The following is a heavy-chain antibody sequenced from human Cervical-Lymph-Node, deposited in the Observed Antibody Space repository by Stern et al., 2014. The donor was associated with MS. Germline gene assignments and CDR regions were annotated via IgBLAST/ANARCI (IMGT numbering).Heavy chain of an antibody. J-gene: IGHJ4*02. CDR1: GYSFTNYW. CDR2: INPVDSDT. CDR3: ARHYSSSSSADY. V-gene: IGHV5-51*04. Sequence: VQLVESGVEVKKPGESLKISCKGSGYSFTNYWIGWVRQMPGKGLEWMGIINPVDSDTRYSPSFQGQVTVSADKPTNTAYLQWSSLKTSDTAMYYCARHYSSSSSADYWGQGTLVTVSS. D-gene: IGHD6-6*01.